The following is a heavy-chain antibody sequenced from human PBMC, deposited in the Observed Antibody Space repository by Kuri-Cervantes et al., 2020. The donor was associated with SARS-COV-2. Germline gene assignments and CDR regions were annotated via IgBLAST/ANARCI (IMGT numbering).Heavy chain of an antibody. CDR2: INPNSGGT. V-gene: IGHV1-2*02. CDR3: ARDYGDYFNGDYYYYMDV. D-gene: IGHD4-17*01. Sequence: ASVKVSCKASGYTFTGYYMHWVRQAPGQGLEWMGWINPNSGGTNYAQKSQGRVTMTRDTSISTAYMELSRLRSDDTAVYYCARDYGDYFNGDYYYYMDVWGKGTTVTVSS. CDR1: GYTFTGYY. J-gene: IGHJ6*03.